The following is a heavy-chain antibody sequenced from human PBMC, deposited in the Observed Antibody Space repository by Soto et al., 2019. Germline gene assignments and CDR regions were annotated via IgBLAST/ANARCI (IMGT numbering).Heavy chain of an antibody. Sequence: PGGSLRLSCAASGFTFSSYAMHWVRQAPGKGLEWVAVISYDGSNKYYADSVKGRFTISRDNSKNTLYLQMNSLRAEDTAVYYCARDMYDILTGYAIPGRGAGYGMDVWGQGTTVTVSS. J-gene: IGHJ6*02. CDR3: ARDMYDILTGYAIPGRGAGYGMDV. D-gene: IGHD3-9*01. V-gene: IGHV3-30-3*01. CDR2: ISYDGSNK. CDR1: GFTFSSYA.